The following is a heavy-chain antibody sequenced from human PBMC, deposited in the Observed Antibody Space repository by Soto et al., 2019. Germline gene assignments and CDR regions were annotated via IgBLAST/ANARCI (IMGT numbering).Heavy chain of an antibody. D-gene: IGHD3-16*01. J-gene: IGHJ4*02. CDR1: GGSISSGTYY. Sequence: PSETLSLTCTVSGGSISSGTYYWTWIRQHPGEGLDWIGYIYHTGSTYYNSSLKSRVTISLDKSENQFSLRLSSVTAADTAVYYCARGDPHVFFDYWGQGTLVTVSS. CDR3: ARGDPHVFFDY. V-gene: IGHV4-31*03. CDR2: IYHTGST.